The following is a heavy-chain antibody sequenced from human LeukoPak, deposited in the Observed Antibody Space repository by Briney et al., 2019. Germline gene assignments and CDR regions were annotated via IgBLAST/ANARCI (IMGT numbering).Heavy chain of an antibody. V-gene: IGHV3-43*02. J-gene: IGHJ6*03. D-gene: IGHD3-3*01. Sequence: GGSLRLSCAASGFTFDDYAMHWVRQAPGKGLEWVSLISGDGGSTYYADSVKGRFTISRDNSKNSLYLQMNSLRTEDTALYYCATLGGLEWLFSYYYYMDVWGKGTTVTVSS. CDR1: GFTFDDYA. CDR2: ISGDGGST. CDR3: ATLGGLEWLFSYYYYMDV.